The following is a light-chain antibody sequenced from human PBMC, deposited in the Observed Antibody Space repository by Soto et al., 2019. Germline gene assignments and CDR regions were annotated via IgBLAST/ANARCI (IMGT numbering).Light chain of an antibody. Sequence: SYELTQPPSVSVAPGKTARITCGGNNIGSKSVHWYQQQPGQAPVLVIYYDSDRPSGIPERFSGSNSGNTATLTISRVEAGDAADYYCQLWDSSSEHYVVFCGGTKLTVL. CDR3: QLWDSSSEHYVV. V-gene: IGLV3-21*04. J-gene: IGLJ2*01. CDR2: YDS. CDR1: NIGSKS.